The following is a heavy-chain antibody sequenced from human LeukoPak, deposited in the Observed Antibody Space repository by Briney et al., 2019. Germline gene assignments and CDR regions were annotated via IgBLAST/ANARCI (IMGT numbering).Heavy chain of an antibody. CDR2: ISGSGGDT. Sequence: PGGSLRLSCAASGFTFSNNAMNWVRQTPGKGLEWVSVISGSGGDTYYADSVKGRFTISRDNAKNSLYLQMNSLRAEDTAVYYCARAGKIMITMVRGALASNDGFDIWGQGKMVTVSS. D-gene: IGHD3-10*01. V-gene: IGHV3-23*01. CDR3: ARAGKIMITMVRGALASNDGFDI. J-gene: IGHJ3*02. CDR1: GFTFSNNA.